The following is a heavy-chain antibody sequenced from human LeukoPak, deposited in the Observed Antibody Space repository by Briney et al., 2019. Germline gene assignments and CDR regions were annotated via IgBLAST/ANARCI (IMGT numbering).Heavy chain of an antibody. J-gene: IGHJ4*02. CDR2: ISTTGGTT. CDR1: GLTFSSYG. V-gene: IGHV3-23*01. Sequence: WGALRLSCAASGLTFSSYGMSWVRQAPGRGLEWVSAISTTGGTTYYPDSVKGRFTISRDNAKNSLYLQMNSLRAEDTAVYYCARGGGWLVAARPSGVDYWGQGTLVTVSS. CDR3: ARGGGWLVAARPSGVDY. D-gene: IGHD6-6*01.